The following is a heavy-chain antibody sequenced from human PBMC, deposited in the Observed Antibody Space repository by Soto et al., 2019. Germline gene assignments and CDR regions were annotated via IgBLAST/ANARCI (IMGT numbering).Heavy chain of an antibody. V-gene: IGHV3-33*01. Sequence: QVQLVESGGGVVQPGRSLRLSCAASGFTFSSYGMHWVRQAPGKGLEWVAVIWYDGSNKYYADSVKGRFTISRDNSKNTLYLKMNGRRAEDTAVYYCARTENYGDYGPGYYYYGMDVWGKGTTVTVSS. CDR1: GFTFSSYG. CDR2: IWYDGSNK. CDR3: ARTENYGDYGPGYYYYGMDV. J-gene: IGHJ6*04. D-gene: IGHD4-17*01.